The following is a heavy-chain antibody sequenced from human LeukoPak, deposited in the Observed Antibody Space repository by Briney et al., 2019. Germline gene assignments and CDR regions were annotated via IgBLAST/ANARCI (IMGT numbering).Heavy chain of an antibody. CDR2: ISYDGSNK. CDR3: AKDFLYYFDY. V-gene: IGHV3-30*04. CDR1: GFTFSNFA. Sequence: GGSLRLSCAASGFTFSNFAMHWVRQAPGKGLDWVALISYDGSNKYYADSVKGRFTISRDNSKNTLYLQMNSLGAEDTAVYYCAKDFLYYFDYWGQGTLVTVSS. J-gene: IGHJ4*02.